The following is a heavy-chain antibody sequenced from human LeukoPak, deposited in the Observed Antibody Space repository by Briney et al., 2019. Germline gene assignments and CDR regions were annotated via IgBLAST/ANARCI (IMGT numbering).Heavy chain of an antibody. CDR1: GGSFSGYY. CDR2: INHSGST. CDR3: ARDSSWSFDH. J-gene: IGHJ4*02. D-gene: IGHD6-6*01. V-gene: IGHV4-34*01. Sequence: SETLSLTCAVYGGSFSGYYWSWIRQPPGKGLEWIGEINHSGSTNYNPSLKSRVTISVDTSKSHFSLNLSSVTAADTAVYYCARDSSWSFDHWGQGILVTVSS.